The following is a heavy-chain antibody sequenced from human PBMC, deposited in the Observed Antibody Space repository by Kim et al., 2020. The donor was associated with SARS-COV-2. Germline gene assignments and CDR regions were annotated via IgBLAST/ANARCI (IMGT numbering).Heavy chain of an antibody. D-gene: IGHD2-8*02. CDR3: ARLERVGDTGDTFFDY. CDR1: GGSISSSSYY. V-gene: IGHV4-39*01. J-gene: IGHJ4*01. CDR2: IFYSGST. Sequence: SETLSLTCTVSGGSISSSSYYWGWIRQPPGKGLEWIGSIFYSGSTYYNPSLKSRVTISVDTSKNQFSLKLSSVTAADTAVYFCARLERVGDTGDTFFDY.